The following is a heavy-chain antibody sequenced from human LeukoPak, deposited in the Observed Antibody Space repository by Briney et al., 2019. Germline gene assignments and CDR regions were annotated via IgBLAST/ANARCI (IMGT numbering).Heavy chain of an antibody. V-gene: IGHV4-34*01. CDR1: GRSFSGYY. D-gene: IGHD2-2*01. J-gene: IGHJ4*02. CDR3: ARGRYCSSTSCYQSH. Sequence: KASETLSLTCAVYGRSFSGYYWSWIRQPPGKGLEWIGEINHSGSTNYNPSLKSRVTISVDTSKNQFSLKLSSVTAADTAVYYCARGRYCSSTSCYQSHWGQGTLVTVSS. CDR2: INHSGST.